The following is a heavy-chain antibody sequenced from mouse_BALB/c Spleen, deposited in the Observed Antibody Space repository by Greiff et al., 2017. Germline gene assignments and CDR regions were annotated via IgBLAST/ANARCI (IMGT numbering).Heavy chain of an antibody. J-gene: IGHJ2*01. V-gene: IGHV7-3*02. CDR1: GFTFTDYY. CDR3: ARGYYGSSYFDY. Sequence: DVKLVESGGGLVQPGGSLRLSCATSGFTFTDYYMSWVRQPPGKALEWLGFIRNKANGYTTEYSASVKGRFTISRDNSQSILYLQMNTLRAEDSATYYCARGYYGSSYFDYWGQGTTLTVSS. CDR2: IRNKANGYTT. D-gene: IGHD1-1*01.